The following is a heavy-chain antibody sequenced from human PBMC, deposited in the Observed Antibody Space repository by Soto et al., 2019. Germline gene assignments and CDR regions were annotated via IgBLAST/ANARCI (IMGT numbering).Heavy chain of an antibody. V-gene: IGHV3-21*01. J-gene: IGHJ4*02. CDR3: ARSAPKYALWGHY. Sequence: GGSLRLSYAASGFTFSSYSMNWVRQAPGKGLEWVSSISSSSSYIYYADSVKGRFTISRDNAKNSLYLQMNSLRAEDTAVYYCARSAPKYALWGHYWGQGTLVTVSS. CDR2: ISSSSSYI. CDR1: GFTFSSYS. D-gene: IGHD3-16*01.